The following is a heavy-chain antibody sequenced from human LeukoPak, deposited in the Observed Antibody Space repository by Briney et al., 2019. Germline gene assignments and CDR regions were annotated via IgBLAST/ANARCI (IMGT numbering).Heavy chain of an antibody. Sequence: GRSLRLSCAVSGFTVSSNYMSWVRQAPGKGLEWVSVIYIGGSTYYADSVKGRFTISRDNSKNTLYLQMNSLRAEDTAVYYCARDSISYGDYVAFDYWGQGTLVIVSS. J-gene: IGHJ4*02. V-gene: IGHV3-66*01. D-gene: IGHD4-17*01. CDR2: IYIGGST. CDR1: GFTVSSNY. CDR3: ARDSISYGDYVAFDY.